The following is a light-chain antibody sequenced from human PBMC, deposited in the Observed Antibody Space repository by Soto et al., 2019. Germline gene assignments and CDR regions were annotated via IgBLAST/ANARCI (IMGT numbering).Light chain of an antibody. Sequence: EIVLTQSPGTLSLSPGERATLSCRASQSVSSSYLAWYQQKPGQAPRLLIYGASGRATGIPDRFSGSGSGTDLTLTISRLEPEDFAVYYCHQYGRSPPFTFGPGTKVDIK. CDR1: QSVSSSY. V-gene: IGKV3-20*01. CDR2: GAS. CDR3: HQYGRSPPFT. J-gene: IGKJ3*01.